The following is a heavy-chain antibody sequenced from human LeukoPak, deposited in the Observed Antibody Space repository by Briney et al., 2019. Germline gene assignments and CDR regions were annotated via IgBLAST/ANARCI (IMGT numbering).Heavy chain of an antibody. CDR1: GFTFSSYW. CDR3: VGGAGWQSDY. J-gene: IGHJ4*02. Sequence: GGSLRLSCVASGFTFSSYWMNWVRQAPGKGPEWVANIEKDGSEKNYVDSVKGRSTISRDNAKSSVYLQMNNLRAKDTAVYYCVGGAGWQSDYWGQGTPVAVSS. D-gene: IGHD2-15*01. V-gene: IGHV3-7*04. CDR2: IEKDGSEK.